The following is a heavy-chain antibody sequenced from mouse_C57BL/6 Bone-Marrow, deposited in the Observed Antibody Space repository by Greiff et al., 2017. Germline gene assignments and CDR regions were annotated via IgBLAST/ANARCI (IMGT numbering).Heavy chain of an antibody. V-gene: IGHV1-69*01. J-gene: IGHJ2*01. CDR1: GYTFTSYW. Sequence: VQLQQPGAELVMPGASVKLSCKASGYTFTSYWMHWVKQRPGQGLEWIGEFDPSDSYTNYNQKFKGKSTLTVEKSSSTAYMQLSSLTSEDSAVYYCASGIGLAHWGQGTTLTVSS. CDR2: FDPSDSYT. CDR3: ASGIGLAH.